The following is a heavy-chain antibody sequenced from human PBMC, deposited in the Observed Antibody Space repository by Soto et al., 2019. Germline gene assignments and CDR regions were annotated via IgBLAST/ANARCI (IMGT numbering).Heavy chain of an antibody. CDR2: IGPSGSGT. D-gene: IGHD6-19*01. J-gene: IGHJ5*02. CDR3: ARDQQWLVPGGWFDP. Sequence: EVQLVESGGGLVQPGGSLRLSCAASGFTFSSHWMHWVRQAPGKGLVWVSHIGPSGSGTRDADSVQGRFTISRDNARNTLYLQMNSLRDEDTAVYYCARDQQWLVPGGWFDPWGQGTLVTVSS. CDR1: GFTFSSHW. V-gene: IGHV3-74*01.